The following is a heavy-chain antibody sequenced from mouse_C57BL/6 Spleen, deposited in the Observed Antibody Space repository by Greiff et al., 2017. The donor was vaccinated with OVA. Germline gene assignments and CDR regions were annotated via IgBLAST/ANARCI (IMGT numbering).Heavy chain of an antibody. CDR2: IYPGNSDT. CDR1: GYTFTSYW. V-gene: IGHV1-5*01. D-gene: IGHD2-4*01. J-gene: IGHJ4*01. CDR3: TYYDYDGYYAMDY. Sequence: EVKVVESGTVLARPGASVKMSCKTSGYTFTSYWMHWVKQRPGQGLEWIGAIYPGNSDTSYNQKFKGKAKLTAVTSASTAYMELSSLTNEDSAVYYCTYYDYDGYYAMDYWGQGTSVTVSS.